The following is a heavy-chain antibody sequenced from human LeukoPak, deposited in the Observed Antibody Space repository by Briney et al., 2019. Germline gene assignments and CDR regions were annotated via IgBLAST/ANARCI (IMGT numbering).Heavy chain of an antibody. CDR1: GGTYNRYA. D-gene: IGHD3-22*01. CDR3: AIDASIYDSSAYYYLW. V-gene: IGHV1-69*13. J-gene: IGHJ4*02. Sequence: SVKVSCKASGGTYNRYAISWVRQAPGQGLEWMGGIIPIFGTANYAQKFQGRVTITADESSSTAYMELSSLRSEDTAVYYCAIDASIYDSSAYYYLWWGQGTLVTVSS. CDR2: IIPIFGTA.